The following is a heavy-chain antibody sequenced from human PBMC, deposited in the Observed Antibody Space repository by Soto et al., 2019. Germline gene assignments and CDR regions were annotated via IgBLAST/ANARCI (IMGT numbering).Heavy chain of an antibody. V-gene: IGHV4-34*01. J-gene: IGHJ6*03. CDR1: GGSFSGYY. D-gene: IGHD2-2*01. Sequence: SETLSLTCAVYGGSFSGYYWSWIRQPPGKGLEWIGEINHSGSTNYNPSLKSRVTISVDTSTNQFSLKLSSVTAADTAVYYCAGGGPVLSSTTTSYYYYCMDVWGKGTTVTVSS. CDR2: INHSGST. CDR3: AGGGPVLSSTTTSYYYYCMDV.